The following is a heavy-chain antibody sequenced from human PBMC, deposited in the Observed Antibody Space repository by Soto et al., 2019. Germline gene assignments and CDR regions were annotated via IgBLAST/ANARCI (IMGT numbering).Heavy chain of an antibody. CDR3: ARGDRGAFDM. V-gene: IGHV3-74*03. CDR1: GFTFSYYW. Sequence: EVQLVESGGGLVQPGESLRLSCAASGFTFSYYWMHWVRQAPGKGLVWVSRIHSDGSSTTYADSVKGRFTISRDNARNTVYLRMNRLSVEDTAVYYCARGDRGAFDMWGQGTVVTVSS. D-gene: IGHD3-16*01. CDR2: IHSDGSST. J-gene: IGHJ3*02.